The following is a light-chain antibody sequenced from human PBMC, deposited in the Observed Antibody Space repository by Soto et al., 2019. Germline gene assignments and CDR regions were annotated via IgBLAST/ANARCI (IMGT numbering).Light chain of an antibody. Sequence: DIPMTQSPSTLSASVGDRVTITCRASQSLSSWLAWYQQKPGKAPKLLIYDASSLESGVPSRFSCSGTGTEFTLPISSLQPDDFATYYCQQLGTFGQGTKVEIK. CDR1: QSLSSW. V-gene: IGKV1-5*01. J-gene: IGKJ1*01. CDR3: QQLGT. CDR2: DAS.